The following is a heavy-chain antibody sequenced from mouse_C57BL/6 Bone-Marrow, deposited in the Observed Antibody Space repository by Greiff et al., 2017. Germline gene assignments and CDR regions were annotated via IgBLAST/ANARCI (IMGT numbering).Heavy chain of an antibody. V-gene: IGHV1-39*01. J-gene: IGHJ4*01. Sequence: LVEPGASVKISCKASGYSFTGYNMNWVKQSNGKSLEWIGVINPNYGTTSYNQKFKGKATLTVDQSSSTAYMQLNSLTSEDSAVYYCARGYDYDYAMDYWGQGTSVTVSS. CDR1: GYSFTGYN. D-gene: IGHD2-4*01. CDR3: ARGYDYDYAMDY. CDR2: INPNYGTT.